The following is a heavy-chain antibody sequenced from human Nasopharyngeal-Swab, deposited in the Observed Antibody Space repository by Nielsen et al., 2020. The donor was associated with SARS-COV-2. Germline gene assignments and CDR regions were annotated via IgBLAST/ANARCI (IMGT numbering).Heavy chain of an antibody. CDR3: AKDGRYYASGSHPFDY. CDR2: ISGSGGSA. D-gene: IGHD3-10*01. V-gene: IGHV3-23*01. J-gene: IGHJ4*02. CDR1: GFTFRTYV. Sequence: GESLKISCVASGFTFRTYVMSWVRKAPGKGLDWVSAISGSGGSAYYADSVKGRFTISRDNSKNTVYLQMNTLRAEDTAVYYCAKDGRYYASGSHPFDYWGQGTLVTVSS.